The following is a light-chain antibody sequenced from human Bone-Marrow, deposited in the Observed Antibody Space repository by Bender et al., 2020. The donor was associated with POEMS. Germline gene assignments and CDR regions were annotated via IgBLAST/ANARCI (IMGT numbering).Light chain of an antibody. CDR1: SGSVSTGNY. V-gene: IGLV8-61*01. CDR2: NTD. CDR3: MLYMDRGIIL. J-gene: IGLJ2*01. Sequence: QTVVTQEPSLSVSPGGTVTLTCDLSSGSVSTGNYPSWYQQTPGQPPRTLIYNTDTRSSGVPDRFSGSILGNNAALTVTETQADDECGYYCMLYMDRGIILFGGGAKVTVL.